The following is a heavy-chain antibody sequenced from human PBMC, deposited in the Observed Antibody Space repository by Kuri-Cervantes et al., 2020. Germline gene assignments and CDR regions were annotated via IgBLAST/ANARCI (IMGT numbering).Heavy chain of an antibody. CDR3: ARDNDAGGDCNC. CDR1: GYTFTGYY. D-gene: IGHD1-1*01. J-gene: IGHJ4*02. Sequence: ASVKVSCKASGYTFTGYYMHWVRQAPGQGLEWMGWINPNSGGTNYAQKFQGRVTMTRDTSISTAYMEQSRLRSDDTAVYYCARDNDAGGDCNCWGQGTLVTVSS. CDR2: INPNSGGT. V-gene: IGHV1-2*02.